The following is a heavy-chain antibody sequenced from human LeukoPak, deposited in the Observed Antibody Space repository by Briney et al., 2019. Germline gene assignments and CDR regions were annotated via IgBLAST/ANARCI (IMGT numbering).Heavy chain of an antibody. J-gene: IGHJ4*02. CDR2: IYYSGST. V-gene: IGHV4-39*01. CDR1: GGSISSSSYY. Sequence: PSETLSLTCTVFGGSISSSSYYWGWIRQPPGKGLEWIGSIYYSGSTYYNPSLKSRVTISVDTSKNQFSLKLSSVTAADTAVYYCSSGMVATNFDYWGQGTLVTVSS. CDR3: SSGMVATNFDY. D-gene: IGHD5-12*01.